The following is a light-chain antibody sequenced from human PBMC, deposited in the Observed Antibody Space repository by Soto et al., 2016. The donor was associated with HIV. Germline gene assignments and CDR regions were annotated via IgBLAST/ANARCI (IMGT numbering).Light chain of an antibody. CDR3: QKYNSAPLT. CDR2: AAS. Sequence: DIQMTQSPSSLSASVGDRVTITCRASQGIGFFLAWYQQRPGKVPKLLIYAASTLQSGVPPRFSGSGSGTDFTLTINSLQPEDVATYYCQKYNSAPLTFGGGTKVEIK. CDR1: QGIGFF. J-gene: IGKJ4*01. V-gene: IGKV1-27*01.